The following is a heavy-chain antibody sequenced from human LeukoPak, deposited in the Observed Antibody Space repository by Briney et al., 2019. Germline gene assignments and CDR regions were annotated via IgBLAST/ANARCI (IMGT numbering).Heavy chain of an antibody. V-gene: IGHV3-72*01. J-gene: IGHJ5*02. CDR1: GFTFRNNY. D-gene: IGHD3-10*01. CDR2: IKNRDNSLAT. CDR3: TREFYYKFDI. Sequence: PGGSLRLSCATSGFTFRNNYMDWVRQAPGKGLEWVGRIKNRDNSLATEYAASVKGRFIISRDDSKDSLYLQMNSLKAEDTAIYYCTREFYYKFDIWGQGTLVTVSS.